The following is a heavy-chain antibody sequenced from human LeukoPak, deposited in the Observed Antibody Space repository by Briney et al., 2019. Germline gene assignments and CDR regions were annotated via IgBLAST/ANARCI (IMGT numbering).Heavy chain of an antibody. CDR3: ARATTENYYYYYYTDV. D-gene: IGHD4-11*01. CDR1: GYTFTSYG. CDR2: ISAYNGNT. Sequence: ASVKVSCKASGYTFTSYGISWVRQAPGQGLEWMGWISAYNGNTNYAQKLQGRVTMTTDTSTSTAYMELRSLRSDDTAVYYCARATTENYYYYYYTDVWGKGTTVTVSS. J-gene: IGHJ6*03. V-gene: IGHV1-18*01.